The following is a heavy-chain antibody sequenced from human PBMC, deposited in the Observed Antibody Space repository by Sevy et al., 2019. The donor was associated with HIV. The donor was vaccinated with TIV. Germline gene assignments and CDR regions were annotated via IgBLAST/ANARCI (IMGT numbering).Heavy chain of an antibody. J-gene: IGHJ4*02. CDR1: GFNFSIYG. D-gene: IGHD4-17*01. Sequence: GGSLRLSCAASGFNFSIYGMHWVRQAPGKGLEWVALICYDGSNKYYVDSVKGRFTIFRDNSKNTVYLQMNSLRAEDTAVYYCARGRDYGNFDYWGQRTLVTVSS. CDR2: ICYDGSNK. V-gene: IGHV3-33*01. CDR3: ARGRDYGNFDY.